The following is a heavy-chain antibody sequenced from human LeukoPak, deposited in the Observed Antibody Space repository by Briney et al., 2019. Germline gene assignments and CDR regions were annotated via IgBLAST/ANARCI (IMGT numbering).Heavy chain of an antibody. J-gene: IGHJ4*02. CDR1: GLTFSDIW. CDR3: AERRTYCSRTSCPLDY. CDR2: ISAGGGST. Sequence: PGGSLRLSCAASGLTFSDIWMNWVRQAPGKGLEWVSAISAGGGSTYHADSVKGRFTISRDNSKNTLYLQMNSLRAEDTAVYYCAERRTYCSRTSCPLDYWGQGTLVTVSS. D-gene: IGHD2-2*01. V-gene: IGHV3-23*01.